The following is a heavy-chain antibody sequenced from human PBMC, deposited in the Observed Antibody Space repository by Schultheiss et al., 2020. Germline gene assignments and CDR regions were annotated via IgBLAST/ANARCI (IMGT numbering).Heavy chain of an antibody. CDR2: IYYSGST. D-gene: IGHD2-15*01. CDR3: ARPSLYCSGGSCYGRWAFDI. V-gene: IGHV4-59*01. J-gene: IGHJ3*02. CDR1: GGSISSYY. Sequence: SETLSLTCTVSGGSISSYYWSWIRQPPGKGLEWIGYIYYSGSTNYNPSLKSRVTISVDTSKNQFSLKLSSVTAADTAVYYCARPSLYCSGGSCYGRWAFDIWGQGTMVNV.